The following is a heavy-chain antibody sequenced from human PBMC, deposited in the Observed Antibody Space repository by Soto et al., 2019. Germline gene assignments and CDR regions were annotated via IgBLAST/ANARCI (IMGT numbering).Heavy chain of an antibody. CDR2: ISAYNGNT. D-gene: IGHD2-15*01. V-gene: IGHV1-18*01. CDR1: GYTFTGYG. CDR3: ARSEGYCSGGSCLSDYYYYGMDV. Sequence: GASVKVSCKASGYTFTGYGVTWVRQAPGQGLELMGWISAYNGNTNYAQKLQGRVTMTTDTSTSTAYMELRSLRSDDTAVYYCARSEGYCSGGSCLSDYYYYGMDVWGQGTRVTVSS. J-gene: IGHJ6*02.